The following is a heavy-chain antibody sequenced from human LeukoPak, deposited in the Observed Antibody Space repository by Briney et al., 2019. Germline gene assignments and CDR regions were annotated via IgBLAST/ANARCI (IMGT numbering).Heavy chain of an antibody. CDR3: AAPGASGFVGNFWSGPLDY. D-gene: IGHD3-3*01. V-gene: IGHV1-46*01. J-gene: IGHJ4*02. CDR2: INPTSGTT. Sequence: ASVKVSCRASGYTFTSHYMHWVRQAPGQGLDWLGIINPTSGTTYYPQKFQGRVTMTRDTSTSTVYMELTSLRSDDTAVYYCAAPGASGFVGNFWSGPLDYWGQGTLVSVSS. CDR1: GYTFTSHY.